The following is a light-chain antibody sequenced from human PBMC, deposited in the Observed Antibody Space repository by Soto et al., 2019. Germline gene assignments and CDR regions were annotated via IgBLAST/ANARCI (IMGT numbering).Light chain of an antibody. J-gene: IGKJ2*03. CDR2: ATS. CDR3: QQYGTSPRYS. V-gene: IGKV3-20*01. CDR1: QSVSSLY. Sequence: EIVLTQSPGTLSLSPGESVTLSCRASQSVSSLYLAWYQQKPGQAPRLLIYATSSRATGIPDRFIGSGSGTDFTLTIGSLEPEDFAVYYCQQYGTSPRYSFGQGTRLEIK.